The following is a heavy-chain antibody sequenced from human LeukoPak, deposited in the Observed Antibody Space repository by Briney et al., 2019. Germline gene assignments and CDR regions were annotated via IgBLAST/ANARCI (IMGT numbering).Heavy chain of an antibody. V-gene: IGHV4-4*07. J-gene: IGHJ3*02. Sequence: SETLSLTCTVSGGSISSYYWSWIRQRAGKGLEWIGRIYTSGSTNYNPSLKSRVTMSVDTSKNQFSLKLSSVTAADTAVYYCARELTYYYDSSGYDAFDIWGQGTMVTVSS. D-gene: IGHD3-22*01. CDR2: IYTSGST. CDR1: GGSISSYY. CDR3: ARELTYYYDSSGYDAFDI.